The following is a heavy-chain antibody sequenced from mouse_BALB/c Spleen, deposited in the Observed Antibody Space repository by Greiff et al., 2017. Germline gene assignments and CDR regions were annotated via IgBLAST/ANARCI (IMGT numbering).Heavy chain of an antibody. Sequence: QVQLQESGAELVRPGSSVKISCKASGYAFSSYWVNWVKQRPGQGLEWIGQIYPGDGDTNYNGKFKGKATLTADKSSSTAYMQLSSLTSEDSAVYFCARRRYDAAMDYWGQGTSVTVSS. CDR3: ARRRYDAAMDY. CDR2: IYPGDGDT. CDR1: GYAFSSYW. J-gene: IGHJ4*01. V-gene: IGHV1-80*01. D-gene: IGHD2-14*01.